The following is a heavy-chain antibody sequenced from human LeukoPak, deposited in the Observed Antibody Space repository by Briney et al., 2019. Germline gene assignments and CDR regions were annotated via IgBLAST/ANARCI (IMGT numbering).Heavy chain of an antibody. D-gene: IGHD6-19*01. J-gene: IGHJ6*03. CDR1: GFTFSSYG. Sequence: GGSLRLSCAASGFTFSSYGMHWVRQAPGKGLEWVAVIWYDGSNKYYADSVKGRFTISRDNSKNTLYLQMNSLRAEDTAVYYCAKWGPIAVAGYYYYNYMDVWGKGTTVTVSS. CDR3: AKWGPIAVAGYYYYNYMDV. CDR2: IWYDGSNK. V-gene: IGHV3-33*06.